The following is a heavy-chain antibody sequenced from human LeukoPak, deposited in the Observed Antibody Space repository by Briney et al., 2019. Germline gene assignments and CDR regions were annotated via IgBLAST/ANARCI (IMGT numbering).Heavy chain of an antibody. J-gene: IGHJ4*02. CDR1: GFTFSSYW. Sequence: GGSLRLSCSASGFTFSSYWMSWVRQGPGKGLEWVSNIKQDGSQKFYVDSVKGRFTISRDNAKNSLYLQMNSLRDEDTAVYYCARDWNYYDNSGFYGEYWGQGTLVTVSS. D-gene: IGHD3-22*01. CDR2: IKQDGSQK. V-gene: IGHV3-7*04. CDR3: ARDWNYYDNSGFYGEY.